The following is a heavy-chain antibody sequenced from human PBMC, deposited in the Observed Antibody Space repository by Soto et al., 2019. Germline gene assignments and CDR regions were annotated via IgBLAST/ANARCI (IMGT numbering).Heavy chain of an antibody. D-gene: IGHD6-19*01. J-gene: IGHJ4*02. CDR3: TRSIAWSMEDY. Sequence: QVQLVQSGAEVKKPGASVKVSCKASGYTFSRYDINWVRQAPGQGLQWMGWMNPKSGNPGYAQKFQGRVTVTRNTSTSPGYMELSSRSSEDTPVYDCTRSIAWSMEDYWGEGTLITVSS. V-gene: IGHV1-8*01. CDR2: MNPKSGNP. CDR1: GYTFSRYD.